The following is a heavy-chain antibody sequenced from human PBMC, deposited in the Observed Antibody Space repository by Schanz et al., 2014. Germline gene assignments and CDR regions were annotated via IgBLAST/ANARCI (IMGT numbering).Heavy chain of an antibody. V-gene: IGHV3-23*01. CDR2: INGSGNAT. CDR1: GFTFATYA. Sequence: DVQLLESGGGLVQPGESLRLSCAASGFTFATYAMSWVRQAPGKGLEWVAAINGSGNATYYADSVKGRFTISRDNSRNTLFLQMKRLRVEDTAVYFCAKHVRSLTGNDYWGQGTLVTVSS. D-gene: IGHD3-9*01. CDR3: AKHVRSLTGNDY. J-gene: IGHJ4*02.